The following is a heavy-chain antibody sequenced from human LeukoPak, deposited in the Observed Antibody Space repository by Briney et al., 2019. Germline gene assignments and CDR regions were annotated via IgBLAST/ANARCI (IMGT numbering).Heavy chain of an antibody. V-gene: IGHV3-7*01. J-gene: IGHJ4*02. CDR2: IKQDGSEK. Sequence: PGGSLRLSCAASGFTFSSDRMSWVRQATGKGLEWVANIKQDGSEKYYVDSVKGRFTISRDNAKNSLYLQMNSLRAEDTAVYYCARDTIMITFGGVPDYWGQGTLVTVSS. D-gene: IGHD3-16*01. CDR3: ARDTIMITFGGVPDY. CDR1: GFTFSSDR.